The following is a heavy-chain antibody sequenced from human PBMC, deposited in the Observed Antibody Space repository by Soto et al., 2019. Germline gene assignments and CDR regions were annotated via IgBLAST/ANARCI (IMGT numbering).Heavy chain of an antibody. Sequence: QVQLVESGGGVVQPGRSLRLSCAASGFTFSSYGMHWVRQAPGKGLEWVAVISYDGSNKYYADSVKGRFTISRDNSKNTLYLQMNSLRAEDTAVYYCAKDQWSGTWFDPWGQGTLVTVSS. V-gene: IGHV3-30*18. D-gene: IGHD6-13*01. CDR2: ISYDGSNK. J-gene: IGHJ5*02. CDR1: GFTFSSYG. CDR3: AKDQWSGTWFDP.